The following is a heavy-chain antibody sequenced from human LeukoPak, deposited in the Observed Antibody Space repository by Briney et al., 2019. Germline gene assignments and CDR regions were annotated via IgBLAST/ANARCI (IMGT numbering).Heavy chain of an antibody. CDR1: GFTFSSYG. Sequence: GGSLRLSCAASGFTFSSYGMHWVRQAPGKGLEWVAVIWYDGSNKYYADSVKGRFTISRDNSKNTLYLQMNSLRAEDTAVYYCARDGGKGYSSRFDPWGQGTLVTVSS. J-gene: IGHJ5*02. CDR2: IWYDGSNK. D-gene: IGHD5-18*01. CDR3: ARDGGKGYSSRFDP. V-gene: IGHV3-33*01.